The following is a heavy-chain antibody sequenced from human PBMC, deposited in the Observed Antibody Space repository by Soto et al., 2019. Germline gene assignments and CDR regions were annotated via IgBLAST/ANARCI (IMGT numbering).Heavy chain of an antibody. CDR1: GGTFSSYA. V-gene: IGHV1-69*01. J-gene: IGHJ6*02. Sequence: QVQLVQSGAEVKKPGSSVKVSCKASGGTFSSYAISWVRQAPGQGLEWMGGIIPISETTNYAQKFQGRVTITADESKSTAYMELSSLRSEDTAVYYCARSQGSSTSLEIYYYYYYGMDGWGQGTRVTVSS. CDR3: ARSQGSSTSLEIYYYYYYGMDG. CDR2: IIPISETT. D-gene: IGHD2-2*01.